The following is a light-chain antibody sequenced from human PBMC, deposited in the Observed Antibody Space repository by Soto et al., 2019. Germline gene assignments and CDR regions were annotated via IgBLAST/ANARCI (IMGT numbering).Light chain of an antibody. CDR2: TAS. CDR1: HGLNIH. CDR3: QQLNNYPLA. J-gene: IGKJ4*01. Sequence: AIPITHTPSSLSPSVGDRATIACRASHGLNIHLVWCQQNRGKAPKLLIYTASTLESGVPSRFSGSGSGTDFTLTLSSLQPEDFATYYCQQLNNYPLAFGRGTKGDIK. V-gene: IGKV1D-13*01.